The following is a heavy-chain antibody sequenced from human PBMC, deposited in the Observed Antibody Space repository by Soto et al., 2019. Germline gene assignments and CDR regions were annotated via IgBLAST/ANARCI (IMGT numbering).Heavy chain of an antibody. J-gene: IGHJ4*02. V-gene: IGHV3-7*01. D-gene: IGHD3-10*01. CDR1: GFTFSAYW. Sequence: HPGWSLRLSCAASGFTFSAYWMSWVRQAPGKGLEWVANIKQDGSEKYYVDSVKGRFTLSRDNAKNSLQLQMTSLRAEDTAIYYCARALSLWCGEFPLPPGHWCQGTRVTVSA. CDR2: IKQDGSEK. CDR3: ARALSLWCGEFPLPPGH.